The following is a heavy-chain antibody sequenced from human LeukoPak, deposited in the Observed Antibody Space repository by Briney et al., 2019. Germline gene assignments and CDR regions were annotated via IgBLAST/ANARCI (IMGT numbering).Heavy chain of an antibody. D-gene: IGHD6-13*01. V-gene: IGHV4-39*07. J-gene: IGHJ4*02. CDR1: GGTISSGSYY. CDR2: IYYSGST. Sequence: KASETLSLTCTVSGGTISSGSYYWGWIRQPPGKGLEWIGSIYYSGSTYYNPSLKSRVTISVDTSKNQFSLKLSSVTAADTAVYYCASLSRIAAAGTTDYWGQGTLVTVSS. CDR3: ASLSRIAAAGTTDY.